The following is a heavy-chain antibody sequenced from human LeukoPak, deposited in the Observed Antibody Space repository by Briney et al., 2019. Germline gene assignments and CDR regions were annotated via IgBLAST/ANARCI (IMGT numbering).Heavy chain of an antibody. V-gene: IGHV1-2*02. CDR1: GYTFTGYY. D-gene: IGHD3-3*01. J-gene: IGHJ4*02. Sequence: ASVKVSCKASGYTFTGYYMHWVRQAPGQGLEWMGWINPNSGGTNYAQKFQGRVTMTRDTSISTAYMELSRLRSDDTAVYYCARDSWEWLLSGSFDYWGQGTLVTVSS. CDR3: ARDSWEWLLSGSFDY. CDR2: INPNSGGT.